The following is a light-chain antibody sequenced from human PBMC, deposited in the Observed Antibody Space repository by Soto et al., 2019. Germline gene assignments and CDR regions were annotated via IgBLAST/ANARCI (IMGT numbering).Light chain of an antibody. CDR2: DVS. J-gene: IGLJ2*01. CDR1: SSDVGAFNY. V-gene: IGLV2-14*01. Sequence: QSALTQPASGSGSPGQSITISCTGTSSDVGAFNYVSWYQQHPGKAPRLMIYDVSNRPSGVSNRFSGSKSGNTASLTISGLQAEDEADYYCSSYRHSRTVVFGGGTQLTVL. CDR3: SSYRHSRTVV.